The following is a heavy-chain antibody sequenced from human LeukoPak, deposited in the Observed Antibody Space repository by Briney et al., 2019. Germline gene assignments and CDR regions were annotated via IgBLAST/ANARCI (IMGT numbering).Heavy chain of an antibody. J-gene: IGHJ4*02. CDR3: AKERNRDDFWSGYPYYFDY. CDR2: IGGSGRST. CDR1: GFTFNNYA. D-gene: IGHD3-3*01. V-gene: IGHV3-23*01. Sequence: PGGSLRLSCVGSGFTFNNYAMSWVRQAPGKGLEWVAAIGGSGRSTYDADSVRGRFTVSRDNSKNTLYLQMNSLRAEDTAVYYCAKERNRDDFWSGYPYYFDYWGQGTLVTVSS.